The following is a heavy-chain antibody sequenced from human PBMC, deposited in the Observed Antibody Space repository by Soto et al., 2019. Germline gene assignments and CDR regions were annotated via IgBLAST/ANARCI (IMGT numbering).Heavy chain of an antibody. CDR3: ARGPLSLYSADFR. J-gene: IGHJ4*02. V-gene: IGHV1-3*01. CDR2: INGGNGDT. D-gene: IGHD1-26*01. CDR1: GYTFTSYA. Sequence: QVQLVQSGAAVKKPGASVRISCRTSGYTFTSYAITWLRHAPGQRLEWMGWINGGNGDTKYSQKFQDRLSITRDTSATTVSLGLSSLTSEDTAIYYCARGPLSLYSADFRGGQGTLVTVSS.